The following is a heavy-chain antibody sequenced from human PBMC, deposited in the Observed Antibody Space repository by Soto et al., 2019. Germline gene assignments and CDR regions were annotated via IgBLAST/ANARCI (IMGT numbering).Heavy chain of an antibody. CDR2: ISYDGSNK. D-gene: IGHD3-22*01. J-gene: IGHJ4*02. CDR3: ARDIRYYDSSGFHGPFDY. CDR1: GFTFSSYA. Sequence: GGSLRLSCAASGFTFSSYAMHWVRQAPGKGLEWVAVISYDGSNKYYADSVKGRFTISRDNSKNTLYLQMNSLRAEGTAVYYCARDIRYYDSSGFHGPFDYWGQGTLVTVSS. V-gene: IGHV3-30-3*01.